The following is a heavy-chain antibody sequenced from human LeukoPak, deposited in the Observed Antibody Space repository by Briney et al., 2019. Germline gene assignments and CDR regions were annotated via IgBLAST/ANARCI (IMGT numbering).Heavy chain of an antibody. Sequence: GGSLRLSCAVSGITLSNYGMSWVRQAPGEGLEWVAGISDSGGRTNYAHSVKGRFTISRDNPKNTLYLQMNSLRAEDTAVYFCAKRGVVIRVILVGFHKEAYYFDSWGQGALVTVSS. CDR1: GITLSNYG. J-gene: IGHJ4*02. CDR2: ISDSGGRT. D-gene: IGHD3-22*01. V-gene: IGHV3-23*01. CDR3: AKRGVVIRVILVGFHKEAYYFDS.